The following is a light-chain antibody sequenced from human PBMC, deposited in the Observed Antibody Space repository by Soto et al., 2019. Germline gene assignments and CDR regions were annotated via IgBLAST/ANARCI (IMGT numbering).Light chain of an antibody. CDR3: SSYTSSSTLV. J-gene: IGLJ2*01. V-gene: IGLV2-14*01. CDR1: SIDVGGYNY. Sequence: QSALTQPASVSGSPGQSITISCTGTSIDVGGYNYVSWYQQHPGEAPKLMIYDVSNRPSGVSNRFSGSKSGNTASLTISGLQAEDEADYYCSSYTSSSTLVFGGGTKLNVL. CDR2: DVS.